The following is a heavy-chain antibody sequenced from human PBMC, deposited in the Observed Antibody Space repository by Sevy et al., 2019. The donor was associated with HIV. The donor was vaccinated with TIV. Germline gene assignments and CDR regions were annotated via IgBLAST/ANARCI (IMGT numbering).Heavy chain of an antibody. V-gene: IGHV1-24*01. D-gene: IGHD3-22*01. Sequence: ASVKVSCKVSGYTLSQISMHWVRQAPGKGLEWMGSFDPEDGETIYAQKFQARVTMTEDTSTDTAYMELSSLRSDDTAVYYCATTKDYYNSSGSPFDSWGQGTLVTVSS. CDR1: GYTLSQIS. J-gene: IGHJ4*02. CDR2: FDPEDGET. CDR3: ATTKDYYNSSGSPFDS.